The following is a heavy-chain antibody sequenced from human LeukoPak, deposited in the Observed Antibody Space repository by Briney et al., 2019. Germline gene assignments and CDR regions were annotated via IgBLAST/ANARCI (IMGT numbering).Heavy chain of an antibody. V-gene: IGHV4-59*08. D-gene: IGHD2-15*01. CDR1: GAYGSNYY. CDR3: ARHHDGGPKLRLDF. CDR2: FHYSGST. Sequence: SETLSLTCRVSGAYGSNYYWRWIRQSPGKGRECIGFFHYSGSTNYTPSLNRRVTTSIDTSMNQPSLTLVSVTAADTAVYFCARHHDGGPKLRLDFWGLGVLVTVSS. J-gene: IGHJ4*02.